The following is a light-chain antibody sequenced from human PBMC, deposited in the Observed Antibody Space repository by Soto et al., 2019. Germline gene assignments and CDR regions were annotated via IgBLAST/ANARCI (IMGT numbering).Light chain of an antibody. CDR3: KQSYSTPWT. CDR2: AAS. J-gene: IGKJ1*01. Sequence: DIQMTQSPSSLSASVGDRVTITCRASQSISSYLNWYQQKPGKAPKLLIYAASSLQSGVPSRFSGSGSGTDFTLTISSLQPEDFATYYCKQSYSTPWTSGQGTKVDIK. CDR1: QSISSY. V-gene: IGKV1-39*01.